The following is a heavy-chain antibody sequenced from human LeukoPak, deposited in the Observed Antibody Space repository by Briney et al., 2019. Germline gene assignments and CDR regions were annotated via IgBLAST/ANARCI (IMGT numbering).Heavy chain of an antibody. CDR3: AGGQGFLIDY. CDR2: IKQDGSAK. V-gene: IGHV3-7*01. J-gene: IGHJ4*02. D-gene: IGHD3-3*01. Sequence: PGRSLRLSCAASGFTFSNYWMNWVRQAPGKGLEWVANIKQDGSAKYYVDSVKGRLTISRDNAKSLLYLQMNSLRAEDAAVYYCAGGQGFLIDYWGQGTLVTVSS. CDR1: GFTFSNYW.